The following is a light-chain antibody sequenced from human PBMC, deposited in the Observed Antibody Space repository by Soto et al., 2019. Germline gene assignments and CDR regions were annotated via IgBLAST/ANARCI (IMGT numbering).Light chain of an antibody. J-gene: IGLJ2*01. CDR3: CSYAGYYTLV. Sequence: QLVLTQPRSVSGSPGQSVTISCTGTSSDVGGYNYVSWYQQHPGKAPKLIIYAVSGRPSGVPDRFSGSKSGNTASLTISGLQADDEADYYCCSYAGYYTLVFGGGTKVTVL. CDR2: AVS. CDR1: SSDVGGYNY. V-gene: IGLV2-11*01.